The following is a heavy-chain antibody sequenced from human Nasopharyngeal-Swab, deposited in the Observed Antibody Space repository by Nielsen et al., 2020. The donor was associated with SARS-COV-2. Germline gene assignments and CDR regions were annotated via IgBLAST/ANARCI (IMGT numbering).Heavy chain of an antibody. CDR1: GGSISSSSYY. Sequence: SETLSLTCTVSGGSISSSSYYWGWIRQPPGKGLEWIRSIYYSGSTYYNPSLKSRVPISVDTSKNQFSLKLSSVTAADTAVYYCVGSSWYGDYYYYYGMDVWGQGTTVTVSS. CDR2: IYYSGST. CDR3: VGSSWYGDYYYYYGMDV. V-gene: IGHV4-39*07. J-gene: IGHJ6*02. D-gene: IGHD6-13*01.